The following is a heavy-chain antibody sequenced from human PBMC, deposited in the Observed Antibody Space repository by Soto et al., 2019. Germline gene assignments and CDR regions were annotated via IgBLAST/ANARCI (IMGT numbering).Heavy chain of an antibody. Sequence: ASVKVSCKASGYTFTGYYMHWVRQAPGQGLEWMGWINPNSGGTNYAQKFQGWVTMTRDTSISTAFMELSRLRSDDTAVYYCARRLRSGYYFPRDAFDIWGQGTMVTVSS. CDR2: INPNSGGT. D-gene: IGHD3-3*01. CDR1: GYTFTGYY. J-gene: IGHJ3*02. V-gene: IGHV1-2*04. CDR3: ARRLRSGYYFPRDAFDI.